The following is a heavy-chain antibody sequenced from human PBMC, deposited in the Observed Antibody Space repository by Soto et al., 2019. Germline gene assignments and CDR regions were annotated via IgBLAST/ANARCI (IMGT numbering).Heavy chain of an antibody. Sequence: QVQLVQSGAEVKKPGSSVKVSCKASGGTFSSYAISWVRQAPGQGLEWMGGIIPIFGTANYAQKFQGRVPIXXHXSXXTAYMELSSLRSEDTAVYYCARALNCGGDCIAGQHWGQGTLVTVSS. CDR2: IIPIFGTA. V-gene: IGHV1-69*12. D-gene: IGHD2-21*02. J-gene: IGHJ1*01. CDR3: ARALNCGGDCIAGQH. CDR1: GGTFSSYA.